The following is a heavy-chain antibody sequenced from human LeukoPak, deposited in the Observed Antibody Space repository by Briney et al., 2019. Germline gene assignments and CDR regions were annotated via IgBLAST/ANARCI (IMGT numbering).Heavy chain of an antibody. Sequence: ASVKVSCKAPRYTFTRTSLRWVRQTLEQGLGWMGWISAYNGNTNYAQKLQGRVTMTTDTSTSTAYMELRSLRSDDTAVYYCARDRFSGGVDYWGQGTLVTVSS. CDR2: ISAYNGNT. V-gene: IGHV1-18*01. CDR1: RYTFTRTS. D-gene: IGHD3-10*01. CDR3: ARDRFSGGVDY. J-gene: IGHJ4*02.